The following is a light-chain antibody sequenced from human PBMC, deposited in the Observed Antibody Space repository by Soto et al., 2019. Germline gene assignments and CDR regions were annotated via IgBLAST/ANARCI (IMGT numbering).Light chain of an antibody. V-gene: IGLV2-8*01. Sequence: QSVLAQPPSASGSPGQSVTISCAGTSNDVGGYNFVSWYQQHPGKAPKLMIFEVSKRPSGVPDRCSGSKSGNTASLTVSGLQAEDVADYYCSSYAGNNIFYVFETGTKVTVL. CDR3: SSYAGNNIFYV. J-gene: IGLJ1*01. CDR2: EVS. CDR1: SNDVGGYNF.